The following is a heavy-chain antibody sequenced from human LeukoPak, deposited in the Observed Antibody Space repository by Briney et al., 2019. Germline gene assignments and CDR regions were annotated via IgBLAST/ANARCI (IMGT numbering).Heavy chain of an antibody. D-gene: IGHD5-18*01. V-gene: IGHV3-43*02. CDR1: GFTLDDYG. Sequence: GGSVRLSCAASGFTLDDYGMDWVRHAPGKGMEWVSLISGDGGSTDYADSVKGRFTMSRENSKNSLYLQMNSLRTEDTALYYCAKDMNSYGYASFDYWGQGTLVTVSS. CDR2: ISGDGGST. CDR3: AKDMNSYGYASFDY. J-gene: IGHJ4*02.